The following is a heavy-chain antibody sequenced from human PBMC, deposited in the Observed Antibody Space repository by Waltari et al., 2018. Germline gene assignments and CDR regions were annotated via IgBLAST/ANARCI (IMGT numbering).Heavy chain of an antibody. J-gene: IGHJ6*02. CDR2: IKPDGSEK. CDR3: SRRLDA. CDR1: TFSNEW. V-gene: IGHV3-7*03. Sequence: TFSNEWMDWVRQAPGKGLEWVANIKPDGSEKYSVDSVKGRFTISRDNAKNSVYLQMNSLRVEDTAVYYCSRRLDAWGQGTTVTVSS.